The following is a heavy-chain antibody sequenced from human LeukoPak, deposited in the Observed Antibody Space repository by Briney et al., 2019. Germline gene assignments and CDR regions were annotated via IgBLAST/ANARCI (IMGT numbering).Heavy chain of an antibody. CDR2: IYYSGST. CDR1: GGSISSYY. CDR3: AGVSGYDWESFYDY. Sequence: SETLSLTCTVSGGSISSYYWSWIRQPPGKGLEWIGYIYYSGSTNYNPSLKSRVTISVDTSKNQFSLKLSSVTAADTAMYYCAGVSGYDWESFYDYWGQGSLVTVSS. V-gene: IGHV4-59*01. J-gene: IGHJ4*02. D-gene: IGHD5-12*01.